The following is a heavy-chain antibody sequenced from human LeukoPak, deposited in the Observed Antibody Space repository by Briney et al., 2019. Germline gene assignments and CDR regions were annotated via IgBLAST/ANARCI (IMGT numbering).Heavy chain of an antibody. D-gene: IGHD3-22*01. CDR2: INHSGST. CDR1: GGSFSGYY. CDR3: ARVVQSTDSSGFYLPEYFQH. Sequence: SETLSLTCAVYGGSFSGYYWSWIRQPPWKGLEWIGEINHSGSTYYNPSLKSRVTISVDTSKNQFSLKLRSVTAADTAVYYCARVVQSTDSSGFYLPEYFQHWGQGTLVTVSS. V-gene: IGHV4-34*01. J-gene: IGHJ1*01.